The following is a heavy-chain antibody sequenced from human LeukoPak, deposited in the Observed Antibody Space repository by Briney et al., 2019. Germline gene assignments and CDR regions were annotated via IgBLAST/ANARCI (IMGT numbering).Heavy chain of an antibody. D-gene: IGHD4-17*01. Sequence: SETLSLTCTVSGGSISSYYWSWIRQPPGKGLEWIGSIYHSGSTYYNPSLKSRVTISVDTSKNQFSLKLSSVTAADTAVYYCARDSPHDYGDRHFDYWGQGTLVTVSS. CDR2: IYHSGST. CDR1: GGSISSYY. CDR3: ARDSPHDYGDRHFDY. J-gene: IGHJ4*02. V-gene: IGHV4-38-2*02.